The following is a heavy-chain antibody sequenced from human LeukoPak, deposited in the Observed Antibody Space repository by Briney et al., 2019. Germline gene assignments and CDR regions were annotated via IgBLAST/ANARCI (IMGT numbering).Heavy chain of an antibody. Sequence: PGGSLRLSCAASGFTFSSYWMSWVRQAPGKGLEWVANIKQDGSEKYYVDSVKGRFTISRDNAKNSLYLQMNSLRAEDTAVYYCARAVGFFPAAPYYYFYMDVWGKGTTVTVSS. D-gene: IGHD2-2*01. CDR3: ARAVGFFPAAPYYYFYMDV. J-gene: IGHJ6*03. CDR1: GFTFSSYW. CDR2: IKQDGSEK. V-gene: IGHV3-7*01.